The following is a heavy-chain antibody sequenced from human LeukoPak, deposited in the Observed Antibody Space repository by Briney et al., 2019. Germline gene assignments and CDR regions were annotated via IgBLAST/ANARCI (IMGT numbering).Heavy chain of an antibody. CDR2: ISYDGSNK. V-gene: IGHV3-30*18. J-gene: IGHJ4*02. CDR1: GFTFSSYG. Sequence: GRSLRLSCAASGFTFSSYGMHWVRQAPGKGLEWVAVISYDGSNKYYADSVKGRFTISRDNSKNTLYLQMNSLRAEDTAVYYCAKGATSSGWYGEFDYWGQGTLVTVSS. D-gene: IGHD6-19*01. CDR3: AKGATSSGWYGEFDY.